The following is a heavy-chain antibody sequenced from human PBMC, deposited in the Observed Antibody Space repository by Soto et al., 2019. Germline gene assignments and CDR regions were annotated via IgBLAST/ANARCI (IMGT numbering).Heavy chain of an antibody. J-gene: IGHJ5*01. CDR2: IYYSGST. Sequence: SETLSLTCTVSGGSISSGRYYWSWIRQHPGKGLEWIGYIYYSGSTYYNPSLKSRVTISVDTSKNQFSLKLSSVTAADTAVYYCARGSKKIVVVVAATSDWFDPWGQGTLVPVSS. CDR3: ARGSKKIVVVVAATSDWFDP. D-gene: IGHD2-15*01. V-gene: IGHV4-31*03. CDR1: GGSISSGRYY.